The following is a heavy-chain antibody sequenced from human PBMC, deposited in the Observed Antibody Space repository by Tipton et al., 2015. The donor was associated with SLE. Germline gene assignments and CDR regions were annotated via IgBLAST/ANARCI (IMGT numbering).Heavy chain of an antibody. CDR3: ARSGDFWSGYFH. J-gene: IGHJ4*02. D-gene: IGHD3-3*01. Sequence: TLSLTCTVSGGSISSYYWSWIRQPPGKGLEWIGNIYYSGSTNSNPSLKSQVTISVDTSKNQFSLKLSSVTAADTAVYYCARSGDFWSGYFHWGQGTLVTVSS. V-gene: IGHV4-59*08. CDR2: IYYSGST. CDR1: GGSISSYY.